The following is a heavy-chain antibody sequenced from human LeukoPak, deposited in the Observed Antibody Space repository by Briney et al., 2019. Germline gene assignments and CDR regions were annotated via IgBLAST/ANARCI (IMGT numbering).Heavy chain of an antibody. CDR3: ARSTWNFDY. V-gene: IGHV4-34*01. D-gene: IGHD2-2*01. CDR2: INHSGST. CDR1: GGSFSGYY. J-gene: IGHJ4*02. Sequence: SETLSLTCAVYGGSFSGYYWSWIRQPPGKGLEWIGEINHSGSTNYNPSLKSRVTISADTSKNQFSLKLSSVTAADTAVYYCARSTWNFDYWGQGTLVTVSS.